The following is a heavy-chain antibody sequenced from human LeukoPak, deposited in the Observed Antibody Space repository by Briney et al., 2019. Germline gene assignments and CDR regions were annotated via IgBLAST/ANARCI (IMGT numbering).Heavy chain of an antibody. D-gene: IGHD6-13*01. CDR2: IYYSGST. V-gene: IGHV4-59*01. CDR1: GVSISSYY. J-gene: IGHJ4*02. Sequence: SETLSFTCSVSGVSISSYYWSWIRQPPGKGLVWIGYIYYSGSTNYNPSLKSRVTISVDTSKNQFSLKLSSVTAADTAVYYCARGRVAAAATESGNYYFDYWGQGTLVTVSS. CDR3: ARGRVAAAATESGNYYFDY.